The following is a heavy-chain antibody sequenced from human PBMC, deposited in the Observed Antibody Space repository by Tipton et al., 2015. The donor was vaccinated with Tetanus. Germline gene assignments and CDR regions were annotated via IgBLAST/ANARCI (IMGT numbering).Heavy chain of an antibody. CDR1: GYNSRSYW. J-gene: IGHJ5*02. Sequence: VQLVQSGAEVKKPGESLKISCKASGYNSRSYWVSWVRQMPGRGLEWMGIISPGDSDATYNPSFQGQVTISADKSISTAYLQWTSLKPSDTAIYFCARLPKHYSASGSTWGQGTLVTVSS. V-gene: IGHV5-51*01. CDR3: ARLPKHYSASGST. CDR2: ISPGDSDA. D-gene: IGHD3-10*01.